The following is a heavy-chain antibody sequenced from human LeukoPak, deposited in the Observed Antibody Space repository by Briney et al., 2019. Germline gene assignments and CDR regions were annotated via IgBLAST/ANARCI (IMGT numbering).Heavy chain of an antibody. Sequence: GASVKVSCKASGYTFTSYYMHWVRQAPGQGLEWMGIINPSGGSTSYAQKFQGRVTMTRDMSTSTVYMGLSSLRSEDTAVYYCARKSRGTGTAYYFDYWGQGTLVTVSS. CDR3: ARKSRGTGTAYYFDY. CDR1: GYTFTSYY. CDR2: INPSGGST. J-gene: IGHJ4*02. V-gene: IGHV1-46*01. D-gene: IGHD1-7*01.